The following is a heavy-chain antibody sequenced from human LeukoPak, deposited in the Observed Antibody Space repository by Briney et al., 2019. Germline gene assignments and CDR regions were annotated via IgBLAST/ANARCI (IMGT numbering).Heavy chain of an antibody. V-gene: IGHV3-23*01. Sequence: GGSLRLSCAASGFTFSSYAMSWVRQAPGKGLEGVSAISGSGGSTYYADSVKGRFTISRDNSKNTLYLQMNSLRAEDTAVYYCGSDDYGGKPPLGYWGQGTLVTVSS. CDR2: ISGSGGST. CDR1: GFTFSSYA. D-gene: IGHD4-23*01. CDR3: GSDDYGGKPPLGY. J-gene: IGHJ4*02.